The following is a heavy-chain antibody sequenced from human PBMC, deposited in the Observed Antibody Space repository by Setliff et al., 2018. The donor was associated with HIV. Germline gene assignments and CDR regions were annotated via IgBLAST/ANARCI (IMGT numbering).Heavy chain of an antibody. Sequence: GESLKISCKGSGYSFTSYWIGWVRQMPGKGLEWMGIISPDDSDSRYSPSFQGQVTISADKSISTAYLQWSSLMASDTAMYYCASGRKKNYDLFTGYYRILGVDFDYWGQGTLVTVSS. CDR3: ASGRKKNYDLFTGYYRILGVDFDY. J-gene: IGHJ4*02. CDR1: GYSFTSYW. D-gene: IGHD3-9*01. V-gene: IGHV5-51*01. CDR2: ISPDDSDS.